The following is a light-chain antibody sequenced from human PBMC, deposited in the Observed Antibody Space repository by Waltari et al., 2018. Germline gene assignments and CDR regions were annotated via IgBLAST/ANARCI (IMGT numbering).Light chain of an antibody. J-gene: IGKJ4*01. V-gene: IGKV1-33*01. CDR2: DAS. CDR1: QDISNY. Sequence: DIQMTQSPSSLSASVGDRVTITCQASQDISNYLNWYQQKPGKAPKLLIYDASNLEGGVPSRFSGSGSGTDFTFTISSLQPVDIATYYCQQYDDLLTFGGGTKVEIK. CDR3: QQYDDLLT.